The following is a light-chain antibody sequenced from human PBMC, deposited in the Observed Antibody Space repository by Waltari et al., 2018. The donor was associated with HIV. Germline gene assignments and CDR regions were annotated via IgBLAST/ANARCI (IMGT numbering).Light chain of an antibody. V-gene: IGLV1-44*01. CDR2: GNY. CDR1: TPNIATKT. CDR3: ASWDASLNGWV. J-gene: IGLJ3*02. Sequence: QSVVTQPPSVSGTHGQTVTISCSGSTPNIATKTVTWYQPLPGTAPKRLIYGNYQRPSGVPDRFSASKSGTSASLAISGLQSEDEADYYCASWDASLNGWVFGGGTKLTVL.